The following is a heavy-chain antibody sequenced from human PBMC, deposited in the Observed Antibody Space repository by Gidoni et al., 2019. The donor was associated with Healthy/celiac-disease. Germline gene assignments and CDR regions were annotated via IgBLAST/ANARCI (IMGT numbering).Heavy chain of an antibody. CDR2: IIPIFGTA. J-gene: IGHJ4*02. CDR3: ARELRPISQWLVYYFDY. V-gene: IGHV1-69*01. Sequence: GIIPIFGTANYAQKFQGRVTITADESTSTAYMELSSLRSEDTAVYYCARELRPISQWLVYYFDYWGQGTLVTVSS. D-gene: IGHD6-19*01.